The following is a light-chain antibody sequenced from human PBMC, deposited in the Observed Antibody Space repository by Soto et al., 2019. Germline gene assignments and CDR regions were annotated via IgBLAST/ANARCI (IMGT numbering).Light chain of an antibody. CDR1: QSVGSD. J-gene: IGKJ1*01. V-gene: IGKV3-20*01. Sequence: PGERAPLSCRASQSVGSDLAWYQQKPGQAPRLLIYGISTRATGIPDRFSASGSGTDFTLTISRLEPEDFAVYYCQQYGSSPWTFGQGTKVDI. CDR2: GIS. CDR3: QQYGSSPWT.